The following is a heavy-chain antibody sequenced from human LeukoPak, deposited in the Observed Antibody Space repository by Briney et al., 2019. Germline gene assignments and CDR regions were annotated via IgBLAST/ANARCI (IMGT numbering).Heavy chain of an antibody. J-gene: IGHJ6*03. Sequence: GGSLRLSCAASGFTFSTYGMYWVRQAPGKGLEYVSSISSNGNTYYANSVKGRFTISRDNPKNTLYLQMGSLRDEDLAVYYCARARVAAKSGYMDVWGTGTTVTISS. D-gene: IGHD2-15*01. CDR3: ARARVAAKSGYMDV. CDR1: GFTFSTYG. CDR2: ISSNGNT. V-gene: IGHV3-64*01.